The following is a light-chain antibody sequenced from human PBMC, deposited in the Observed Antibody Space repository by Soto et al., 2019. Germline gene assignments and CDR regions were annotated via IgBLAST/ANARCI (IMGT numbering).Light chain of an antibody. CDR1: QSISTK. J-gene: IGKJ1*01. CDR3: QQYGSSGT. CDR2: GAS. Sequence: EIVLTQSPGTLSLSPGERATLSCRASQSISTKLSWYQQKPGQAPRLLIHGASTRATGIPDRFSGSGSGTDFTLSISRLEPEDFAVYYCQQYGSSGTFAQGTKVDIK. V-gene: IGKV3-20*01.